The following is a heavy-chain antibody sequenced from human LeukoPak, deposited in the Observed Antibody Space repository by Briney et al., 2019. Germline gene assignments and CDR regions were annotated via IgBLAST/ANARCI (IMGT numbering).Heavy chain of an antibody. Sequence: GGSLRLSCAASGFTFTSYWMHWVRRAPGKGLVWVSRINSDGTSTAYADSVKGRFTISRDNSKNTLYLQMNSLIPDDTAVYYCAKGRQQWWTFDALDIWGQGTMVTVSS. CDR1: GFTFTSYW. CDR2: INSDGTST. CDR3: AKGRQQWWTFDALDI. D-gene: IGHD5-18*01. J-gene: IGHJ3*02. V-gene: IGHV3-74*01.